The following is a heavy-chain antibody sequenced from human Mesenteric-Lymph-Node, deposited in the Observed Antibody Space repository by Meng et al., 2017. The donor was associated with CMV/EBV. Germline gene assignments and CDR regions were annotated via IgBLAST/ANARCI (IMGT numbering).Heavy chain of an antibody. Sequence: LSLTCAASGFTFSDYYMSWIRQAPGKGLEWVSAISGSGGSTYYADSVKGRFTISRDNSKNTLYLQMNSLRAEDTAVYYCARTDSSGSSAYWGQGTLVTVSS. CDR1: GFTFSDYY. CDR2: ISGSGGST. D-gene: IGHD3-22*01. CDR3: ARTDSSGSSAY. J-gene: IGHJ4*02. V-gene: IGHV3-23*01.